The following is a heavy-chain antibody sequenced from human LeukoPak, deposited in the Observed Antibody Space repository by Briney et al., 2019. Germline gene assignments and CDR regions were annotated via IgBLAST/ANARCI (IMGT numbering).Heavy chain of an antibody. CDR1: GGSINSYS. CDR3: ARQYSGYDASGLDI. CDR2: IYYTVST. J-gene: IGHJ3*02. Sequence: SETLSLTCTVSGGSINSYSWSWIRQPPGKALEWIGHIYYTVSTKYSPSLKSRATISVDTSKNQFSLKLTSVTAADTAVYYCARQYSGYDASGLDIWGQGTMVTVSS. V-gene: IGHV4-59*08. D-gene: IGHD5-12*01.